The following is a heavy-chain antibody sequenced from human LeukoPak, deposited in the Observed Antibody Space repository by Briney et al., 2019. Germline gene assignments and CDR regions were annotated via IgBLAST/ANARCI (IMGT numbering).Heavy chain of an antibody. CDR2: IYSGGST. V-gene: IGHV3-53*01. CDR1: GFTVSSNY. J-gene: IGHJ4*02. Sequence: GGSLRLSCAASGFTVSSNYMSWVRQAPGKGLEWVSVIYSGGSTYYADSVKGRFTISRDNSKNTLYLQMNSLRAEDTAVYYCAREGGGYSYGTFDYWGQGTLVTVSS. D-gene: IGHD5-18*01. CDR3: AREGGGYSYGTFDY.